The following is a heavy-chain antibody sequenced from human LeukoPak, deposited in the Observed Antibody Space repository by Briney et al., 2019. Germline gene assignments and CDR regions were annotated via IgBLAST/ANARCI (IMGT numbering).Heavy chain of an antibody. V-gene: IGHV3-7*03. CDR2: IKQDGSEK. D-gene: IGHD6-19*01. CDR3: ASLSGYSSGWYPIAEYFQH. J-gene: IGHJ1*01. CDR1: GFTFSSYW. Sequence: GGSLRLSCAASGFTFSSYWVSWVRQAPGKGLEWVANIKQDGSEKYYVDSVKGRFTISRDNAKNSLYLQMNSLRAEDTAVYYCASLSGYSSGWYPIAEYFQHWGQGTLVTVSS.